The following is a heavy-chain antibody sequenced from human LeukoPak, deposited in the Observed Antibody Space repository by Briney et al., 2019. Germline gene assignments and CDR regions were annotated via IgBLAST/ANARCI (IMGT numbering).Heavy chain of an antibody. D-gene: IGHD2-21*01. V-gene: IGHV3-9*01. CDR1: GFTFDDYA. Sequence: PEGSLRLSCAASGFTFDDYAMHWVRQAPGKGLEWVSGISWNSGSIGYADSVKGRFTISRDNAKNSLYLQMNSLRAEDTALYYCAKGVEGPAAFDIWGQGTMVTVSS. CDR3: AKGVEGPAAFDI. CDR2: ISWNSGSI. J-gene: IGHJ3*02.